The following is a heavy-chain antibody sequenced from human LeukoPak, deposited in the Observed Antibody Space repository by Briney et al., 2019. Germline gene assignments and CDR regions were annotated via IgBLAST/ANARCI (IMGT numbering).Heavy chain of an antibody. CDR1: GYTFTDYN. Sequence: GASVKVSCITSGYTFTDYNIHWVRQAPGQGLEWMGWISPNSGGTNYAQRFQGMVTMTRDTSISTAYMDLSSLKSDDTATYYCSVWFGELSHWGQGTLVTVSS. D-gene: IGHD3-10*01. J-gene: IGHJ4*02. V-gene: IGHV1-2*02. CDR3: SVWFGELSH. CDR2: ISPNSGGT.